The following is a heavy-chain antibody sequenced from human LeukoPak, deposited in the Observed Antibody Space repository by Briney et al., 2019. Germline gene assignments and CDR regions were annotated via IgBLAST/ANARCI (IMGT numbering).Heavy chain of an antibody. CDR1: GGSISSGSYY. D-gene: IGHD3-3*01. Sequence: SQTLSLTCTVSGGSISSGSYYWSWIRQPAGKGLEWIGRIYTSGSTNYNPSLKSRVTISVDTSKNQFSLKLSSVTAADTAVYYCARVLKLYYDFWSGIKDWYFDLWGRGTLVTVSS. CDR3: ARVLKLYYDFWSGIKDWYFDL. J-gene: IGHJ2*01. V-gene: IGHV4-61*02. CDR2: IYTSGST.